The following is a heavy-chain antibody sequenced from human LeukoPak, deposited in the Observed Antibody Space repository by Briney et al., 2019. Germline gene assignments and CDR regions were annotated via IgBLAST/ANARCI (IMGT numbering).Heavy chain of an antibody. Sequence: SETLSLTCTVSGGSISTSDYYWTWIRQPPGKGLEWIGSVHYIGTTYSSPSLKSRVTMSVDPSKNQFSLRLTSVTAADTAVYYCGRITIFGVVDYWGQGTLVTVSS. CDR3: GRITIFGVVDY. J-gene: IGHJ4*02. CDR1: GGSISTSDYY. CDR2: VHYIGTT. D-gene: IGHD3-3*01. V-gene: IGHV4-39*01.